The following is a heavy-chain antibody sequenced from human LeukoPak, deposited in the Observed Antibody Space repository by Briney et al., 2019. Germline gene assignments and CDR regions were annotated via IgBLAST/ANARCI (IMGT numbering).Heavy chain of an antibody. D-gene: IGHD6-13*01. Sequence: SETLSLTCTVSGGSISSYYWSWIRQPAGKGLEWIGRIYTSGSTNYNPSLKSRVTISVDTSKNQFSLKLSSVTAADTAVYYCARERGAAAGSRAYYYYYYMDVWGKGTTVTVSS. CDR1: GGSISSYY. CDR2: IYTSGST. V-gene: IGHV4-4*07. CDR3: ARERGAAAGSRAYYYYYYMDV. J-gene: IGHJ6*03.